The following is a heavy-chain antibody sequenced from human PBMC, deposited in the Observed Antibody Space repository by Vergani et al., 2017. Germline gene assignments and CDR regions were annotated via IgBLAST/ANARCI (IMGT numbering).Heavy chain of an antibody. CDR2: ISGSGGST. Sequence: EVQLLESGGGLVQPGGSLRLSCAASGFTFSSYAMSWVRQAPGKGLEWVSAISGSGGSTYYADSVKGRFTISRYNSKSTLYLQMDSLRAEDTAVYYCAKDPNGNDVRDAFDIGGQGTMVTVSS. J-gene: IGHJ3*02. D-gene: IGHD1-1*01. V-gene: IGHV3-23*01. CDR1: GFTFSSYA. CDR3: AKDPNGNDVRDAFDI.